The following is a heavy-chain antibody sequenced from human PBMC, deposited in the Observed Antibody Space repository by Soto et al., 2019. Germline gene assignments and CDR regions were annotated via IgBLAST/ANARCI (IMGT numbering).Heavy chain of an antibody. V-gene: IGHV3-9*01. CDR2: ISWNSGSI. CDR1: GFTFDDYA. J-gene: IGHJ3*02. D-gene: IGHD1-1*01. CDR3: AKDLRSGYTRWMDAFDI. Sequence: EVQLVESGGGVVQPGRSLRLSCAASGFTFDDYAMHWVRQAPGKGLEWVAGISWNSGSIGYADSVKGRFTISRDNAKNSLYLQMNSLRAEDTALYYCAKDLRSGYTRWMDAFDIWGQGTMVTVAS.